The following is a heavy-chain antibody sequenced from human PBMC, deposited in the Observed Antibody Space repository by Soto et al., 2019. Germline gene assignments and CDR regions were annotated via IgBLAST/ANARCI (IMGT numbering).Heavy chain of an antibody. V-gene: IGHV1-69*02. CDR2: IIPILGIP. D-gene: IGHD4-17*01. J-gene: IGHJ5*02. Sequence: QVNLVQSGAEVRKPGSSVKVSCKTSGATLNNYIIGWVRQAPGQGLEWMGRIIPILGIPNYSQRFQDRLTITADRSTSTLNTELSSLRSDDTAIYFCARGGVVDYGDYNTWGQGTLVTVSS. CDR1: GATLNNYI. CDR3: ARGGVVDYGDYNT.